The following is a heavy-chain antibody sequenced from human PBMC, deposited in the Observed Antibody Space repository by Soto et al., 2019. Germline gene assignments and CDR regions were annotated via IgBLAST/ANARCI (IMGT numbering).Heavy chain of an antibody. CDR1: GYTFIAYC. J-gene: IGHJ5*02. Sequence: ASVKVSCKASGYTFIAYCVHWVRQAPGQGLEWMGWINPNNGDTDYAQKFQGRVTMTRDTSIRTAYLELRSLISDDTAVYYCARGKDIVLPGPNWFDPWGQGTLVTVS. V-gene: IGHV1-2*02. D-gene: IGHD2-8*02. CDR2: INPNNGDT. CDR3: ARGKDIVLPGPNWFDP.